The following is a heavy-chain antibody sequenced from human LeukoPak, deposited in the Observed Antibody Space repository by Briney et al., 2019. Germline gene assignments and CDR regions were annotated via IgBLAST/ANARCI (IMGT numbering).Heavy chain of an antibody. CDR2: ISGSGGST. J-gene: IGHJ4*02. D-gene: IGHD3-22*01. V-gene: IGHV3-23*01. CDR1: GFTFSSYA. Sequence: GGSLRLSCAASGFTFSSYAMSWVRQAPGKGLEWVSAISGSGGSTYYADSVKGRFTISRDNSRNTLYLQMNSLRAEDTAVYYCAKDHDSSGYYDYWGQGTLVTVSS. CDR3: AKDHDSSGYYDY.